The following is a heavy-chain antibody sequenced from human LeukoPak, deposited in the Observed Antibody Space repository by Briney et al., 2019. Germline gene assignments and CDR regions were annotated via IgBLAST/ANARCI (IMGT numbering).Heavy chain of an antibody. CDR1: GFTFSNYW. V-gene: IGHV3-23*01. Sequence: GGSLRLSCAASGFTFSNYWMSWVRQAPGKELEWVSAITGSGGTTYYADSVKGRFTISRDNSKNTLYLQMNSLRAEDTAVYYCAKDVDLVVTAIDYWGQGTLVTVSS. CDR2: ITGSGGTT. J-gene: IGHJ4*02. D-gene: IGHD2-21*02. CDR3: AKDVDLVVTAIDY.